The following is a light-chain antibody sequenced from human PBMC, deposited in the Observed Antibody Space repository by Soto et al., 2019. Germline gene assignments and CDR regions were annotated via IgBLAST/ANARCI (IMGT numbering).Light chain of an antibody. J-gene: IGKJ1*01. CDR2: AAS. Sequence: IQMTESASSLSASVGGICTSTFRASQSISSYLNWYQQKPGKAPKLLIYAASSLQSGVPSRFSGSGSGTDFTLTISSLQPEDFATYYCQQSYSTPPTFGQGTKVDI. CDR3: QQSYSTPPT. V-gene: IGKV1-39*01. CDR1: QSISSY.